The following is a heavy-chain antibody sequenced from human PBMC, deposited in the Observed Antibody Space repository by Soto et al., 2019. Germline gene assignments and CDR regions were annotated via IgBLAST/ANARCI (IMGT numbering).Heavy chain of an antibody. V-gene: IGHV1-18*01. CDR1: GYNLNSYG. CDR3: ARDWSRDMPIIADY. Sequence: GASVKGSCKTSGYNLNSYGISWLRQAPGLGLEWLGWVSTYNTDTNYAQKFQGRVTMATDTATTTAFMELTSLTSDDTAMYYCARDWSRDMPIIADYWGQGTLVTVSS. J-gene: IGHJ4*02. D-gene: IGHD1-20*01. CDR2: VSTYNTDT.